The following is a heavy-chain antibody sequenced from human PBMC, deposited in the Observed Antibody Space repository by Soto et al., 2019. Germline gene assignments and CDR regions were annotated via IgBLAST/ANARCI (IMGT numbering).Heavy chain of an antibody. CDR3: ARGVGGYSYDDLGEY. J-gene: IGHJ4*02. CDR2: IYESGSP. Sequence: QVQLQESGPGLVKPSQTLSLTCTVSGGSISSGGYYWSWIRQHPGNGLEWIGYIYESGSPYYNPSLKRRGTISVDTSKNQFSLKLSSVTAAATAVYYCARGVGGYSYDDLGEYWGQGTLVTVSS. V-gene: IGHV4-31*03. CDR1: GGSISSGGYY. D-gene: IGHD5-18*01.